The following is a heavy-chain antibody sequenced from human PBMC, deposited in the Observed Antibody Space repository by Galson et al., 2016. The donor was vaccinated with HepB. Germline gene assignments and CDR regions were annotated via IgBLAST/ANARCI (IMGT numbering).Heavy chain of an antibody. V-gene: IGHV1-8*01. J-gene: IGHJ4*02. CDR2: MNPNSGNT. CDR1: GYSFTSYD. D-gene: IGHD3-3*01. Sequence: SVKVSCKASGYSFTSYDTNWVRQATGQGLEWLGWMNPNSGNTGYAQKFQGRVTMTRSTSTRTAYMELSSLRSEDTAVYYCAGSLKYYNRSGYYPFDYWGQGTLVTVSS. CDR3: AGSLKYYNRSGYYPFDY.